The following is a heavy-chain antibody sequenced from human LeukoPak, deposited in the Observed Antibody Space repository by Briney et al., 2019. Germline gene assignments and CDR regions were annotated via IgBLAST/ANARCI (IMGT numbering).Heavy chain of an antibody. Sequence: GGSLRLSCTASGFTFGDYAMSWVRQAPGKGLEWVGFIRSKAYGATTEYAASVKGRFTISRDDSKSIAYLQMNSLKTEDTAVYYCTRGYCSSTSSMCSLPDYFDYWGQGTLVTVSS. CDR2: IRSKAYGATT. J-gene: IGHJ4*02. V-gene: IGHV3-49*04. CDR1: GFTFGDYA. CDR3: TRGYCSSTSSMCSLPDYFDY. D-gene: IGHD2-2*01.